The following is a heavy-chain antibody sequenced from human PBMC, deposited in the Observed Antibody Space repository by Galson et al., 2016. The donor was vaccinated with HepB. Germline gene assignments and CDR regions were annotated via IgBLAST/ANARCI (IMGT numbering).Heavy chain of an antibody. Sequence: ETLSLTCTVSGDSISSYSWSWIRQLPGKGLEWIGYIHYSGNTNYNPSLRSRVTISVDTSKNQLSLRVRTLTAADTAVYYCARRGSGWAFLGVDYFDLWGQGTLVTVSS. V-gene: IGHV4-59*08. CDR2: IHYSGNT. CDR3: ARRGSGWAFLGVDYFDL. CDR1: GDSISSYS. D-gene: IGHD6-19*01. J-gene: IGHJ4*02.